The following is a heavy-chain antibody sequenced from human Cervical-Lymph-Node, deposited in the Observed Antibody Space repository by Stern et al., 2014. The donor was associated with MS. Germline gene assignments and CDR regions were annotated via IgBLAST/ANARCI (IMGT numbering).Heavy chain of an antibody. CDR1: GFTFRSFW. CDR2: IKLDGSEK. Sequence: EVELEESGGGLVQPGGSLRLSCEASGFTFRSFWMSWVRQAPGKGLEWVATIKLDGSEKYSVDSVKGRFTISRDNAKDSLYLQMNSLRHEDTAIYYCARAFRSRRGDYFDYWGQGSLVTVSS. D-gene: IGHD3-10*01. J-gene: IGHJ4*02. CDR3: ARAFRSRRGDYFDY. V-gene: IGHV3-7*03.